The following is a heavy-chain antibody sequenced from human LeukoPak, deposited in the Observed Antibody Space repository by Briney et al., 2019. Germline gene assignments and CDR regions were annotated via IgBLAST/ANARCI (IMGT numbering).Heavy chain of an antibody. J-gene: IGHJ5*02. V-gene: IGHV4-59*01. CDR3: ARVYSSGMFDP. CDR1: GGSISSYY. D-gene: IGHD6-25*01. CDR2: IYYSGST. Sequence: SETLSLTCTVSGGSISSYYWSWIRQPPGKGLEWIGYIYYSGSTNYNPSLKSRVTISVDTSKNQFSLKLSSVTAADTAVYYCARVYSSGMFDPWGQGTLVTVPS.